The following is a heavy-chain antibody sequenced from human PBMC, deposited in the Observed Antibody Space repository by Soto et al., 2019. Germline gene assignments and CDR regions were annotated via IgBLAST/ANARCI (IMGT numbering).Heavy chain of an antibody. V-gene: IGHV1-18*01. Sequence: ASVKVSCKASGYTFTSYGISWVRQAPGQGLEWMGWISAYNGNTNYAQKLQGRVTMTTDTSTSTAYMELRSLRSDDTAVYYCVRSVLVTAPSSKYYYYMDVWGKGTTVTVSS. CDR3: VRSVLVTAPSSKYYYYMDV. D-gene: IGHD3-3*01. J-gene: IGHJ6*03. CDR1: GYTFTSYG. CDR2: ISAYNGNT.